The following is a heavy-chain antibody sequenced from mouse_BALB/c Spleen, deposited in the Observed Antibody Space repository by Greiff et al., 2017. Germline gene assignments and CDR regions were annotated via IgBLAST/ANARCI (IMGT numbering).Heavy chain of an antibody. D-gene: IGHD2-14*01. CDR3: AREDYRSSYAMDY. CDR2: INPYYGST. CDR1: GYSFTDYI. V-gene: IGHV1-39*01. Sequence: EVQLQQTGPELVKPGASVKISCKASGYSFTDYIMLWVKQSHGKSLEWIGNINPYYGSTSYNLKFKGKATLTVDKSSSTAYMQLNSLTSEDSAVYYCAREDYRSSYAMDYWGQGTSVTVSS. J-gene: IGHJ4*01.